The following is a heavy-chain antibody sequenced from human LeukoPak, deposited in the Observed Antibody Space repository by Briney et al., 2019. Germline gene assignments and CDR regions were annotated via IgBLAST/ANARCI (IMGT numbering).Heavy chain of an antibody. CDR3: ARGLGYCTNGVCPRMDV. Sequence: KPSETLSLTCAVYGGSFSGYYWSWIRQPPGKGLEWIGEINHSGSTNYNPSLKSRVTISVDTSKNQFSLKLSSVTAADTAVYYCARGLGYCTNGVCPRMDVWGQGTTVTVSS. V-gene: IGHV4-34*01. J-gene: IGHJ6*02. CDR1: GGSFSGYY. D-gene: IGHD2-8*01. CDR2: INHSGST.